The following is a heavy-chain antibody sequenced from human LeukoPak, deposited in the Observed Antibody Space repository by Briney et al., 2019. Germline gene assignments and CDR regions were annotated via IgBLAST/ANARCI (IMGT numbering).Heavy chain of an antibody. CDR1: GGSISSSSYY. D-gene: IGHD3-22*01. V-gene: IGHV4-39*01. Sequence: PSETLSLTCTVSGGSISSSSYYWGWIRQPPGKGLEWIGSIYYSGSTYYNPSLKSRVTISVDTSKNQFSLKLSSVTAADTAVYYCARAGDIVDYYDSSGSPFDYWGQGTLVTVSS. CDR2: IYYSGST. J-gene: IGHJ4*02. CDR3: ARAGDIVDYYDSSGSPFDY.